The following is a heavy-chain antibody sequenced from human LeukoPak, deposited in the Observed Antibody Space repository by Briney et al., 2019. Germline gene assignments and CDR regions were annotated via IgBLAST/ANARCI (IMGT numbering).Heavy chain of an antibody. CDR2: IWYDGSNK. D-gene: IGHD2-2*01. CDR1: GFTFSSYG. CDR3: ARGYQLLPLDYMDV. J-gene: IGHJ6*03. Sequence: PGRSLRLSCAASGFTFSSYGMHWVRQAPGKGLEWVAVIWYDGSNKYYADSVKGRFTISRDNSKNTLYLQMNSLRAEDTAVYYCARGYQLLPLDYMDVWGKGTTVTVSS. V-gene: IGHV3-33*01.